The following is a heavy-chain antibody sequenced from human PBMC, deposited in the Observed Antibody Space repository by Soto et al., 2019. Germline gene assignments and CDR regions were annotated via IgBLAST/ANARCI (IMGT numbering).Heavy chain of an antibody. CDR1: EFSFSVYG. CDR3: AAWAEGATEVH. CDR2: IWYDASKQ. D-gene: IGHD2-15*01. V-gene: IGHV3-33*01. Sequence: PGGSLRLSCETSEFSFSVYGMHWVRQAPGKGLEWVAVIWYDASKQFYAASVEGRFTISRDNFKAILYLQMNSLRAEDTAVYYCAAWAEGATEVHWGQGSLVTVSS. J-gene: IGHJ4*02.